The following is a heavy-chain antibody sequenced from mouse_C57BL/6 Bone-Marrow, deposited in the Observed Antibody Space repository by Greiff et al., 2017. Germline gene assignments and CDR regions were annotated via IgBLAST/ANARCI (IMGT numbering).Heavy chain of an antibody. J-gene: IGHJ2*01. Sequence: EVMLVESGGGLVQPGGSLSLSCAASGFTFTDYYMSWVRQPPGKALEWLGFIRNKANGYTTEYSASVKGRFTISRDNSQSILYLQMNALRAEDSATYYCARYITTADFDYWGQGTTLTVSS. CDR3: ARYITTADFDY. CDR2: IRNKANGYTT. D-gene: IGHD1-2*01. V-gene: IGHV7-3*01. CDR1: GFTFTDYY.